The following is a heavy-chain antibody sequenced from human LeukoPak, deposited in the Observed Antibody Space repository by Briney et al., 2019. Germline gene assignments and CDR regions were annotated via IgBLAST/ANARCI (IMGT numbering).Heavy chain of an antibody. V-gene: IGHV4-38-2*02. CDR1: GYSISSGYY. Sequence: SETLSLTCTVSGYSISSGYYWGWIRQPPGKGLEWIGSIYHSGSTYYNPSLKSRVTISVDTSKNQFSLKLSSVTAADTAVYYCARVYDFWSGYYSVNWFDPWGQGTLVTVSS. D-gene: IGHD3-3*01. J-gene: IGHJ5*02. CDR2: IYHSGST. CDR3: ARVYDFWSGYYSVNWFDP.